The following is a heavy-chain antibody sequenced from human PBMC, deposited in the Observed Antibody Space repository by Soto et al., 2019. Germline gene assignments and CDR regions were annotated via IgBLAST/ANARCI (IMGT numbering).Heavy chain of an antibody. D-gene: IGHD6-13*01. Sequence: VKVSCKASGYTFTSYYMHWVRQAPGQGLEWMGIINPSGGSTSYAQKFQGRVTMTRDTSTSTVYMELSSLRSEDTAVYYCARERASSIAAAGPPDPIYFDYWGQGTLVTVSS. CDR2: INPSGGST. CDR1: GYTFTSYY. J-gene: IGHJ4*02. V-gene: IGHV1-46*01. CDR3: ARERASSIAAAGPPDPIYFDY.